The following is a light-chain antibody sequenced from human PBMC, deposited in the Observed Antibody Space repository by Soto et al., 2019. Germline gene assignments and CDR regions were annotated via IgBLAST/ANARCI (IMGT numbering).Light chain of an antibody. CDR2: NVN. CDR1: SRDVGGYNY. CDR3: NSYSNSTTLYV. Sequence: QSALTQPASVSGSPGQSITISCTGTSRDVGGYNYVSWYQQRPGKAPKLMIYNVNNRPSGVSDRFSGSKSGHTASLTISGLQAEDEADYYCNSYSNSTTLYVFGTGTKLTVL. J-gene: IGLJ1*01. V-gene: IGLV2-14*01.